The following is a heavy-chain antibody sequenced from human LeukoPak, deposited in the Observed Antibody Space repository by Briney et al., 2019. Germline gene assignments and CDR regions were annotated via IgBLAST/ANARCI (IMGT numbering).Heavy chain of an antibody. CDR3: ARDPMVRGVLYYYYYYGMDV. Sequence: ASVKVSCKASGYTFTGYYMHWVRQAPGQGLEWMGRINPNSGGTNYAQKFQGRVTVTRDTSISTAYMELSRLRSDDAAVYYCARDPMVRGVLYYYYYYGMDVWGQGTTVTVSS. J-gene: IGHJ6*02. D-gene: IGHD3-10*01. CDR1: GYTFTGYY. V-gene: IGHV1-2*06. CDR2: INPNSGGT.